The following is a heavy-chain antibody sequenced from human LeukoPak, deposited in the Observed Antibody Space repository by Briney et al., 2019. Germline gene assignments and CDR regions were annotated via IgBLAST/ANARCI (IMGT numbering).Heavy chain of an antibody. V-gene: IGHV3-23*01. CDR3: ARRNAAYGPFDP. Sequence: PGGSLRLSCAASGFTFSNYAMNWVRQAPGEGLEGVSVIGGSDGSTYYPDSVKGRFSISRDNSKNTLYLQMNSLRAEDTAVYYCARRNAAYGPFDPWGQGTLVTVSS. D-gene: IGHD3-10*01. CDR2: IGGSDGST. CDR1: GFTFSNYA. J-gene: IGHJ5*02.